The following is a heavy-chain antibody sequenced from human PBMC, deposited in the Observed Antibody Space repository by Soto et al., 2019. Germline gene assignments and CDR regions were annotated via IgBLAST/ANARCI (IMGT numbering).Heavy chain of an antibody. J-gene: IGHJ6*02. CDR1: GFTFSSYS. CDR2: ISSSSSTI. D-gene: IGHD6-6*01. V-gene: IGHV3-48*02. Sequence: GGSLRLSCAASGFTFSSYSMNWVRQAPGKGLEWVSYISSSSSTIYYADSVKGRFTISRDNAKNSLYLQMNSLRDEDTAVYYCARVSRYTLSSIAAHYYGMDVWGQGTTVTVSS. CDR3: ARVSRYTLSSIAAHYYGMDV.